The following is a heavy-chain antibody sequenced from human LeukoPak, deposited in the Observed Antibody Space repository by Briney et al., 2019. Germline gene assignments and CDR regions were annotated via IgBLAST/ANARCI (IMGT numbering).Heavy chain of an antibody. V-gene: IGHV4-34*01. J-gene: IGHJ3*02. CDR2: INHSGST. CDR1: GGSFSGYY. CDR3: ARAPPIWYVWGSYRSTRADDAFDI. Sequence: SETLSLTCAVYGGSFSGYYWSWIRQPPGKGLEWIGEINHSGSTNYNPSLKSRVTISVDTSKNQFSLKLSSVTAADTAVYYCARAPPIWYVWGSYRSTRADDAFDIWGQGTMVTVSS. D-gene: IGHD3-16*02.